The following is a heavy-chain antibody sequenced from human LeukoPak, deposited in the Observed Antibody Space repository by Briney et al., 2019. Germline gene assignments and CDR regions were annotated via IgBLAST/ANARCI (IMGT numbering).Heavy chain of an antibody. CDR1: GFTVSSNY. CDR2: IYSGGST. CDR3: ARSALSGGFNFDY. Sequence: GGSLRLSCAASGFTVSSNYMSWVRQAPGKGLEWVSVIYSGGSTHYADSVKGRFTISRDNSKNTLYLQMNSLRAEDTAVYYCARSALSGGFNFDYWGQGTLVTVSS. J-gene: IGHJ4*02. V-gene: IGHV3-66*01. D-gene: IGHD1-26*01.